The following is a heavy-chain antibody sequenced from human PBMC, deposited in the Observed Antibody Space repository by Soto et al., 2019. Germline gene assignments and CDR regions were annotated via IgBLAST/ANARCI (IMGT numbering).Heavy chain of an antibody. CDR2: INPSCGST. CDR1: GYTFTSYY. Sequence: AASVNVSYKSSGYTFTSYYIHWVRQAPGQGLEWMGIINPSCGSTSYAQKFQGRVTMTRDTSTSTVYMELSSLRSEDTAVYYCARVTIAARPSDAFDIWGQGTMVTVSS. D-gene: IGHD6-6*01. J-gene: IGHJ3*02. V-gene: IGHV1-46*01. CDR3: ARVTIAARPSDAFDI.